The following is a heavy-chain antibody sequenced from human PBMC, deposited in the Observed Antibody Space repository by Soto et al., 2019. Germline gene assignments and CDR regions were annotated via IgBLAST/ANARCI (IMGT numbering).Heavy chain of an antibody. Sequence: ASVKVSCKASGYTFTSYGISWVRQAPGQGLEWMGWISAYNGNTNYAQKLQGRVTMTTDTSTSTAYMELRSLRSDDTAVYYCARAATICTKGVCYTDQPYYYMDVWGKGTTVTVSS. D-gene: IGHD2-8*01. CDR3: ARAATICTKGVCYTDQPYYYMDV. J-gene: IGHJ6*03. V-gene: IGHV1-18*01. CDR1: GYTFTSYG. CDR2: ISAYNGNT.